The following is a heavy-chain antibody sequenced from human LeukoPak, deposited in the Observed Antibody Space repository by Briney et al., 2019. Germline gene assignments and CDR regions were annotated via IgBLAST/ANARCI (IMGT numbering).Heavy chain of an antibody. CDR2: MYYVGST. J-gene: IGHJ4*02. D-gene: IGHD3-10*01. Sequence: SETLSLTCSVSGGSISSGGYHWSWIRQHPGKGPEWVGYMYYVGSTYYNPSLKSRVMISMDTSKNQFSLKLTSVTAADTAVYYCARAISGSDSYYLVYFDYWGQGTLVTVSS. CDR3: ARAISGSDSYYLVYFDY. CDR1: GGSISSGGYH. V-gene: IGHV4-31*03.